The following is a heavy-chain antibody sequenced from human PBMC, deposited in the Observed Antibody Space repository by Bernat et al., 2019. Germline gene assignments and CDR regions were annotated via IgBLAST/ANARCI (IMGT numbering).Heavy chain of an antibody. Sequence: EVQLVESGGGLVQPGGSLRLSCAASGFTFSSYWMSWVRQAPGKGLEWVANIKQDGSEKYYVDSVKGRFTISRDNAKNSLYLQMNSLRAEDTAVYYCARSDLGYCSGGSCYWFDPWGQGTLVTVPS. CDR3: ARSDLGYCSGGSCYWFDP. D-gene: IGHD2-15*01. CDR1: GFTFSSYW. CDR2: IKQDGSEK. J-gene: IGHJ5*02. V-gene: IGHV3-7*01.